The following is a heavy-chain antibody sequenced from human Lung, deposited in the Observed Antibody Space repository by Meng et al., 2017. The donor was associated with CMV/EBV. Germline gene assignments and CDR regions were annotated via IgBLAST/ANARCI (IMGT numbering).Heavy chain of an antibody. CDR1: GGTFSSYA. D-gene: IGHD2-2*01. V-gene: IGHV1-8*02. J-gene: IGHJ6*02. Sequence: ASVXVSXXASGGTFSSYAISWVRQATGQGLEWMGWMNPNSGNTGYAQKFQGRVTLTRVTSISTAYMELSSLTSDDTAVYYCARTRIEVEPDGRKIKYYNYGMDVWGQGTTVTVSS. CDR2: MNPNSGNT. CDR3: ARTRIEVEPDGRKIKYYNYGMDV.